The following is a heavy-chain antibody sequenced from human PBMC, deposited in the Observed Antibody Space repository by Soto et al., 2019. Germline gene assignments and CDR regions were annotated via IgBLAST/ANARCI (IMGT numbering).Heavy chain of an antibody. D-gene: IGHD1-26*01. Sequence: EASVKVSCKASGFTFTSSAVQWVRQARGQRLEWIGWIVVGSGNTNYAQKFQERVTITRDMSTSTAYMELSSLRSEDTAVYYCAADTHPFSYCYHYYGMDVWAQGTTVTVSS. V-gene: IGHV1-58*01. CDR3: AADTHPFSYCYHYYGMDV. CDR1: GFTFTSSA. CDR2: IVVGSGNT. J-gene: IGHJ6*02.